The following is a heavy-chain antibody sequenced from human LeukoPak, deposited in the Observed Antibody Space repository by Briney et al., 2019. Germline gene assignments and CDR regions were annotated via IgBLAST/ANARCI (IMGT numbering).Heavy chain of an antibody. CDR2: IYYSGST. CDR1: GGSISSYY. J-gene: IGHJ5*02. D-gene: IGHD3-3*01. Sequence: SETLSLTCTVSGGSISSYYWSWIRQPPGKGLEWIGYIYYSGSTNYNPSLKSRVTISVDTSKNQFSLNLFSVTAADTAVYHCAKNGQSGFSFDPWGQGTLVTVSS. CDR3: AKNGQSGFSFDP. V-gene: IGHV4-59*12.